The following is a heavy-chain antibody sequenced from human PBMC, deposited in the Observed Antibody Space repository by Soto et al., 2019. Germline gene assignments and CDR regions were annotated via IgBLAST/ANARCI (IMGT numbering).Heavy chain of an antibody. Sequence: PSETLSLTSAVYGGSFSGYYCSWIRQPPGKGLEWIGEINHSGSTNYNPSLKSRVTISVDTSKNQFSLKLSSVTAADTAVYYCARGGCSSTSCYPASYYYYYIDVWDKGTTVTVSS. CDR2: INHSGST. J-gene: IGHJ6*03. CDR3: ARGGCSSTSCYPASYYYYYIDV. CDR1: GGSFSGYY. D-gene: IGHD2-2*01. V-gene: IGHV4-34*01.